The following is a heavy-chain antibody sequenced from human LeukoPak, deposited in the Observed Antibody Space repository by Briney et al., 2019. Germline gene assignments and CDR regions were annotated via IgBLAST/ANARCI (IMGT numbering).Heavy chain of an antibody. D-gene: IGHD3-22*01. V-gene: IGHV1-2*06. J-gene: IGHJ4*02. Sequence: ASVKVSCKASGYTFTGYYMHWVRQAPGQGLEWMGRINPNSGGTNYAQKFQGRVTMTRDTSISTAYMELSRLRSDDTAVYYCARDLVLSPQTYYYDSSGYYEDYWGQGTLVTVSS. CDR2: INPNSGGT. CDR3: ARDLVLSPQTYYYDSSGYYEDY. CDR1: GYTFTGYY.